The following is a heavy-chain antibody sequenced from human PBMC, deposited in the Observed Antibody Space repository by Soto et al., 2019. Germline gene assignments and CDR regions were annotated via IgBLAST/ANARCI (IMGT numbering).Heavy chain of an antibody. CDR1: GFTFSSYA. D-gene: IGHD3-10*01. Sequence: PGGSLRLSCAASGFTFSSYAMSWVRQAPGKGLEWVSAISGSGGSTYYADSVKGRFTISRDNSKNTLYLQMNSLRAEDTAVYYCAKEEAGYYGSGSYNYYGMDVRGQGTTVTVSS. CDR2: ISGSGGST. J-gene: IGHJ6*02. CDR3: AKEEAGYYGSGSYNYYGMDV. V-gene: IGHV3-23*01.